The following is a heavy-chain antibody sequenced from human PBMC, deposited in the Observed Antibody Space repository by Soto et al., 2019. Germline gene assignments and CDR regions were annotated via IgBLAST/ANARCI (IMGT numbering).Heavy chain of an antibody. J-gene: IGHJ5*01. CDR1: GFVFYTYA. V-gene: IGHV3-23*01. Sequence: EGQLLESGGGLVEPGGSLRLSCAASGFVFYTYAMTWVRQAPGKGLEWVASIGGGGGGIYYAASVRDRFTISRDNSDNKLFLQMDRLRPDDTGVYYCAKERRNVDWLGIWDSWGLGTLVAVSS. CDR3: AKERRNVDWLGIWDS. D-gene: IGHD3-9*01. CDR2: IGGGGGGI.